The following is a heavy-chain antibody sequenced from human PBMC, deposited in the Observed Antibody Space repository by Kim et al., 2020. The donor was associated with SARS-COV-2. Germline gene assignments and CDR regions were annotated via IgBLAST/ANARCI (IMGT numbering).Heavy chain of an antibody. J-gene: IGHJ6*02. V-gene: IGHV3-30*01. Sequence: ASVKARFTIPRDNSENTLYLQMNSLRAEDTAVYYCARQILATTGGMDVWGQGTTVTVSS. D-gene: IGHD1-26*01. CDR3: ARQILATTGGMDV.